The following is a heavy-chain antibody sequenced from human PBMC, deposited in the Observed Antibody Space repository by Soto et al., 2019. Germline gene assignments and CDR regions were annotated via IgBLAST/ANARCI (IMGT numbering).Heavy chain of an antibody. CDR2: INPSGGST. Sequence: QVQLVQSGAEVKKPGASVKVSCKASGCTFTRYYMHWVRQAPGQGLEWMGIINPSGGSTSYAQKFQGRVTMTRDTSTSTVYMELSSLRSEDTAVYYCARESMSAREVDPYWGQGTLVTVSS. D-gene: IGHD1-26*01. CDR1: GCTFTRYY. CDR3: ARESMSAREVDPY. J-gene: IGHJ4*02. V-gene: IGHV1-46*01.